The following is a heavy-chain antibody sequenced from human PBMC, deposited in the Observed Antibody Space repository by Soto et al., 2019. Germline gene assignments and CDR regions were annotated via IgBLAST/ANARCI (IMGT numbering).Heavy chain of an antibody. D-gene: IGHD2-2*01. CDR1: GFTFTSYW. CDR2: INSDGSST. V-gene: IGHV3-74*01. J-gene: IGHJ4*02. Sequence: EVQLVESGGGLVQPGGSLRLFCATSGFTFTSYWMHWVLQVPGKGLVWVSRINSDGSSTTYADSVKGRFTISRDNAKNTLYLHMNSLRAEDTAVYFCAGGKGSNTPFDYWGQGTLVTVSS. CDR3: AGGKGSNTPFDY.